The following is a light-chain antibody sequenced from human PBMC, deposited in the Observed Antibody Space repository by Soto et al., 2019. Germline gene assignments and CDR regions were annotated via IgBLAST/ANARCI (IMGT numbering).Light chain of an antibody. CDR3: QQYGSLSWT. V-gene: IGKV3-20*01. J-gene: IGKJ1*01. Sequence: EIVLTQSPATLSLSPGERATLSCRASQSVSSNYLAWYQQKPGQAPRLLIYGASNRATGIPDRFSGSGSGTDFTLTISRLEPEDFAVYFCQQYGSLSWTFGQGTKVDI. CDR2: GAS. CDR1: QSVSSNY.